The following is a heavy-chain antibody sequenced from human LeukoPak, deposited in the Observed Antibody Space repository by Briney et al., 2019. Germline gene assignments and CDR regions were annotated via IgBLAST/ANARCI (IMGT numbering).Heavy chain of an antibody. J-gene: IGHJ4*02. D-gene: IGHD5-12*01. CDR3: ARTLSGYDLHLWY. CDR2: IIPIFGTA. V-gene: IGHV1-69*13. CDR1: GGTFSSYA. Sequence: SVKVSCKASGGTFSSYAISWVRQAPEQGLEWMGGIIPIFGTANYAQKFQGRVTITADESTSTAYMELSSLRSEDTAVYYCARTLSGYDLHLWYWGQGTLVTVSS.